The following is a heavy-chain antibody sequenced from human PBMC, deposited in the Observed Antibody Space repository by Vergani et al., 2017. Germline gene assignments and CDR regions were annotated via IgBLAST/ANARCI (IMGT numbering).Heavy chain of an antibody. D-gene: IGHD3-16*01. V-gene: IGHV3-30*02. Sequence: QVQLVESGGGVVKRGGSLRLSCATSGFTLSNYDMQWIRQGPGKGLELVAFIQFDGSNQYYADSVKGRFTISRDFSKNTLYLQMNSLRTDDTATYYCAKHFRGWGIDYWGQGTQVIVSS. CDR2: IQFDGSNQ. CDR1: GFTLSNYD. J-gene: IGHJ4*02. CDR3: AKHFRGWGIDY.